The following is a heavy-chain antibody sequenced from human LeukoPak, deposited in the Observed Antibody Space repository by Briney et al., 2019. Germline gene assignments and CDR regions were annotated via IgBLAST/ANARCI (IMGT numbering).Heavy chain of an antibody. CDR2: INPNSGGT. D-gene: IGHD2-2*01. V-gene: IGHV1-2*02. J-gene: IGHJ3*02. CDR1: GYTFTGYY. CDR3: ARDRAKRCSSTSCYPAGAFDI. Sequence: GASVKVSCKASGYTFTGYYMHWVRQAPGQGLEWMGWINPNSGGTNYAQKFQGRVTMTRDTSISTAYMELSRLRSDDTAVYYCARDRAKRCSSTSCYPAGAFDIWGQGTMVTVSS.